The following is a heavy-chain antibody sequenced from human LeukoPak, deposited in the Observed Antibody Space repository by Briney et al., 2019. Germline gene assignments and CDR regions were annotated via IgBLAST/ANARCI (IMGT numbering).Heavy chain of an antibody. CDR2: ISNSGGGT. V-gene: IGHV3-23*01. D-gene: IGHD5-24*01. J-gene: IGHJ4*02. Sequence: GGSLRLSCAASGFTFSSYAMNWVRQAPGKGLEWVSGISNSGGGTYYADSVKGRFTISRDNSKNTLYLQMNGLRAEDTAVYYCASRGRWLQSPIDYWGQGTLVTVSS. CDR3: ASRGRWLQSPIDY. CDR1: GFTFSSYA.